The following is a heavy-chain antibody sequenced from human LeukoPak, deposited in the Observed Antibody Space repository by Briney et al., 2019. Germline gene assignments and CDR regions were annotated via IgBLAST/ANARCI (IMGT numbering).Heavy chain of an antibody. Sequence: SETLSLTCTVSGGSISSYYWSWIRQPAGQGLELIGRIYTSGSTNYNPSLKSRVTMSVDTSKNQFSLKLSSVTAADTAVYYCARSYCGGDCYSVFAFDIWGQGTMVTVSS. D-gene: IGHD2-21*02. V-gene: IGHV4-4*07. CDR2: IYTSGST. CDR3: ARSYCGGDCYSVFAFDI. J-gene: IGHJ3*02. CDR1: GGSISSYY.